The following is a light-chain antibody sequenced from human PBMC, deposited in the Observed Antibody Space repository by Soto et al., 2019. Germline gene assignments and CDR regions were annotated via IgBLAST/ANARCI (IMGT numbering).Light chain of an antibody. Sequence: EIVLTQSPGTLSLSAGERATLSCRASQSVGSSYLAWYQQKPGQAPTVLIYGASSRATGIPDRFSGSGSGTDFTLTISRLEPEDFAVYYCQNYDTSPTFGQETKVDIK. CDR3: QNYDTSPT. CDR2: GAS. CDR1: QSVGSSY. V-gene: IGKV3-20*01. J-gene: IGKJ1*01.